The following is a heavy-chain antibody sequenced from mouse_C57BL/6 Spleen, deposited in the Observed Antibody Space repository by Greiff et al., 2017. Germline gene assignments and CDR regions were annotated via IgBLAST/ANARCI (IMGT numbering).Heavy chain of an antibody. J-gene: IGHJ3*01. CDR2: IDPEDGET. Sequence: VQLKESGAELVKPGASVKLSCTASGFNIKDYYMHWVKQRTEQGLEWIGRIDPEDGETKYAPKFQGKATITADPSSNTAYLQLSSLTSEDTAVYYCALYYDYGEGWFAYWGQGTLVTVSA. V-gene: IGHV14-2*01. CDR3: ALYYDYGEGWFAY. D-gene: IGHD2-4*01. CDR1: GFNIKDYY.